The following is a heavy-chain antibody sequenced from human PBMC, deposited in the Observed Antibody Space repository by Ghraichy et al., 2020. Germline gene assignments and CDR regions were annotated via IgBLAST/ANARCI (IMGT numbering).Heavy chain of an antibody. V-gene: IGHV3-21*01. D-gene: IGHD2-2*01. J-gene: IGHJ4*02. CDR1: GFTFSSYS. CDR2: ISSSSSYI. CDR3: ARDVRYCSSTSCRNDY. Sequence: GGSLRLSCAASGFTFSSYSMNWVRQAPGKGLEWVSSISSSSSYIYYADSVKGRFTISRDNAKNSLYLQMNSLRAEDTAVYYCARDVRYCSSTSCRNDYWGQGTLVTVSS.